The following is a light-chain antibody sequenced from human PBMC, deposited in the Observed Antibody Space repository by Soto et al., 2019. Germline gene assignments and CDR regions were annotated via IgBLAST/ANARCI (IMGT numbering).Light chain of an antibody. CDR2: EVS. Sequence: QSALTQPASVSGSPGQSITISCTGTSSDVGSYNLVSWYQQHPGKAPKLMIYEVSKQPSGVSNRFSGSKSGNTASLTISGLQPEDEADYYCCSYAGSSTYVFGTGTKLTVL. CDR3: CSYAGSSTYV. CDR1: SSDVGSYNL. V-gene: IGLV2-23*02. J-gene: IGLJ1*01.